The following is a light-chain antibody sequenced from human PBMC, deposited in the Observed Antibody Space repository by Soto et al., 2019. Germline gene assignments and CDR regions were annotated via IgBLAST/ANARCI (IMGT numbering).Light chain of an antibody. Sequence: DIVMTQSPDSLAVSLGERATINCKSSQSVLYSSNNKNYLAWYQQKPGQPPKLLIYWASTRESGVPDRFSGSGSGTDFTLTISGMQAEDVAVYYCQQYYTTSPTFGQGTKLEIK. CDR3: QQYYTTSPT. CDR1: QSVLYSSNNKNY. V-gene: IGKV4-1*01. CDR2: WAS. J-gene: IGKJ2*01.